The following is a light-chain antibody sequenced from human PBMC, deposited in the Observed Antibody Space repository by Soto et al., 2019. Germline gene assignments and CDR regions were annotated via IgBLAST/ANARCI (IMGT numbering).Light chain of an antibody. CDR2: GNS. J-gene: IGLJ2*01. Sequence: QSVLTQPPSVSGAPGQRVTISCTGSSSNIGAGYDVHWYQQLPGTAPKLLIYGNSNRPSGVPDRLSGSKSGTSASLAITGLQAEDEADYYSQSYDSSLSGSVFGGGPKLTVL. V-gene: IGLV1-40*01. CDR1: SSNIGAGYD. CDR3: QSYDSSLSGSV.